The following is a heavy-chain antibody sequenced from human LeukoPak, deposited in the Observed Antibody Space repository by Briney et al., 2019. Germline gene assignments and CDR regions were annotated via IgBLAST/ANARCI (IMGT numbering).Heavy chain of an antibody. CDR2: IYYRGTA. V-gene: IGHV4-30-4*01. CDR3: ARTYSSWSGYIDY. Sequence: SQTLSLTCTVSGDSVNSGDYYWSWLRQPPGKGLEWIGYIYYRGTAYYNPSLKSRVTISVDTSKNQFSLKLSSVTAADTAVYYCARTYSSWSGYIDYWGQGALITVSS. CDR1: GDSVNSGDYY. D-gene: IGHD6-6*01. J-gene: IGHJ4*02.